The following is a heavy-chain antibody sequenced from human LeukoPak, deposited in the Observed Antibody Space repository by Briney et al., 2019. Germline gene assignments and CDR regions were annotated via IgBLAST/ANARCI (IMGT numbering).Heavy chain of an antibody. Sequence: PSETLSLTCAVYGGSFSGYYWSWIRQPPGKGLEWIGEINHSGSTNYNPSLKSRVTISVDTSKNQLSLKLSSVTAADTAVYYCARGDENETRAQGYWGQGTLVTVSS. CDR3: ARGDENETRAQGY. CDR2: INHSGST. CDR1: GGSFSGYY. D-gene: IGHD3-10*01. V-gene: IGHV4-34*01. J-gene: IGHJ4*02.